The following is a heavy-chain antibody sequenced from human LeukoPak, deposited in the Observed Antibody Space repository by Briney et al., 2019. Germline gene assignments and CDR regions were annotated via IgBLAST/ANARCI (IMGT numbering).Heavy chain of an antibody. V-gene: IGHV4-59*11. CDR1: GGSISSHY. D-gene: IGHD1-14*01. CDR2: IYYSGST. CDR3: ARDRGEPSWENWFAP. Sequence: SETLSLTCTVSGGSISSHYWSWIRQPPGEGLEWIGYIYYSGSTNYNPSLKSRVTISVDTSKNHFSLKLSSFTAADPAVYYCARDRGEPSWENWFAPWAQGTLVTVSS. J-gene: IGHJ5*02.